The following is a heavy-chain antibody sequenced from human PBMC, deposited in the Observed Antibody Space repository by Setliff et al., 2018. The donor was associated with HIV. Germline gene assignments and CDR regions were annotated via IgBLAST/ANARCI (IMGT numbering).Heavy chain of an antibody. CDR3: ATRPRLAARPFDY. CDR1: GVSVGSGDYY. CDR2: IFHSGDT. Sequence: SETLSLTCSVSGVSVGSGDYYWHWIRQHPEKALEWIGYIFHSGDTYYNPSLKSRISMSVDTSQNQFPLELTSLTAADTAVYYCATRPRLAARPFDYWGQGMLVTVSS. J-gene: IGHJ4*02. V-gene: IGHV4-31*03. D-gene: IGHD6-6*01.